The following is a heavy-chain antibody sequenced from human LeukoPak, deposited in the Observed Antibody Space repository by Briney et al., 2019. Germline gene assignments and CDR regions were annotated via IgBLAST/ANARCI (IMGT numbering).Heavy chain of an antibody. CDR3: ARDRTAMVSGYYYYYMDV. CDR2: INPNSGGT. CDR1: GYTFTGYY. V-gene: IGHV1-2*02. J-gene: IGHJ6*03. D-gene: IGHD5-18*01. Sequence: ASVKVSCKASGYTFTGYYMHWVRQAPGQGLEWMGWINPNSGGTNYAQKFQGRVTMTRDTSISTAYMELSRLRSDGTAVYYCARDRTAMVSGYYYYYMDVWGKGTTVTVSS.